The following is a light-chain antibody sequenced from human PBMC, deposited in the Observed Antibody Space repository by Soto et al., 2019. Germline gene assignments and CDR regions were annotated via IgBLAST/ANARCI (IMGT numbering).Light chain of an antibody. V-gene: IGLV2-14*01. CDR2: EVS. CDR3: SSYTSNNSPYV. J-gene: IGLJ1*01. Sequence: QSALTQPASVSGSPGQSITISCTGTSSDVGGYNYVSWYQHHPGKAPKLMIHEVSDRPSGVSNRFSGSKSGNTASLTISGLQAEDEATYYCSSYTSNNSPYVFXTGTKVTVL. CDR1: SSDVGGYNY.